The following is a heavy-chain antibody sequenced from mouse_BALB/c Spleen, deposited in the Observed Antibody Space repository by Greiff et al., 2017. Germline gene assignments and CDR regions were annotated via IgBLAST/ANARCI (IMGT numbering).Heavy chain of an antibody. V-gene: IGHV1-80*01. CDR1: GYAFSSYW. J-gene: IGHJ4*01. CDR2: IYPGDGDT. CDR3: ARGGLRLLTSMDY. Sequence: VKLMESGAELVRPGSSVKISCKASGYAFSSYWMNWVKQRPGQGLEWIGQIYPGDGDTNYNGKFKGKATLTANKSSSTAYMQLSSLTSEDSAVYFCARGGLRLLTSMDYWGQGTSVTVSS. D-gene: IGHD1-2*01.